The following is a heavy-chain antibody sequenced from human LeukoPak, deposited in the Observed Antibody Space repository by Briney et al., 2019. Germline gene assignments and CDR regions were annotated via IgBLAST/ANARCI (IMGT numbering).Heavy chain of an antibody. CDR3: ARLGYSAGVY. D-gene: IGHD2-15*01. V-gene: IGHV4-39*01. Sequence: SETLSLTCTVSGGSISSSSYYWGWIRQPPGKGLEWIGSIYYSGSTYYNPSLKSRVTISVDTSKSQFSLKLSSVTAADTAVYYCARLGYSAGVYWGQGTLVTVSS. J-gene: IGHJ4*02. CDR2: IYYSGST. CDR1: GGSISSSSYY.